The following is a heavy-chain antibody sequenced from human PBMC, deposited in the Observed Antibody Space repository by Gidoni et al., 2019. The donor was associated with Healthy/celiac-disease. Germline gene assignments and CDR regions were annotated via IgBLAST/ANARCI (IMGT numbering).Heavy chain of an antibody. J-gene: IGHJ4*02. D-gene: IGHD6-19*01. CDR1: GGSISSYY. CDR3: ARGEQWLVFPDY. Sequence: QVQLQESGPGLVKPSQTLSLTCTVSGGSISSYYWSWIRQPPGKGLEWIGYIYYSGSTNYNPSLKSRVTISVDTSKNQFSLKLSSVTAADTAVYYCARGEQWLVFPDYWGQGTLVTVSS. V-gene: IGHV4-59*01. CDR2: IYYSGST.